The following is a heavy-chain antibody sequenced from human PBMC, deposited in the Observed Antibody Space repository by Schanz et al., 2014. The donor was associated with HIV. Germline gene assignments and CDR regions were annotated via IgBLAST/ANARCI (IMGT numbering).Heavy chain of an antibody. CDR3: ASDPPQNGYNSLDY. Sequence: QVHLVQSGAEVKKPGSSVKVSCESSGGRFSSSAINWVRQAPGQGLEWMGGIVPIFGTPNYAQNFQGRVTITADESASTAYMELSGLTSGDTAVYYCASDPPQNGYNSLDYWGQGTLVTVSS. J-gene: IGHJ4*02. CDR2: IVPIFGTP. V-gene: IGHV1-69*01. CDR1: GGRFSSSA. D-gene: IGHD5-12*01.